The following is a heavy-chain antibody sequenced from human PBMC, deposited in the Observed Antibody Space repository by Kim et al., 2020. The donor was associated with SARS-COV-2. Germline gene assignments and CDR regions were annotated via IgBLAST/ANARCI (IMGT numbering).Heavy chain of an antibody. D-gene: IGHD6-19*01. CDR2: ISSSSSYT. V-gene: IGHV3-11*06. J-gene: IGHJ3*02. CDR3: ARSSSGWYSPFDI. Sequence: GGSLRLSCAASGFTFSDYYMSWIRQAPGKGLEWVSYISSSSSYTNYADSVKGRFTISRDNAKNSLYLQMNSLRAEDTAVYYCARSSSGWYSPFDIWGQGTMVTVSS. CDR1: GFTFSDYY.